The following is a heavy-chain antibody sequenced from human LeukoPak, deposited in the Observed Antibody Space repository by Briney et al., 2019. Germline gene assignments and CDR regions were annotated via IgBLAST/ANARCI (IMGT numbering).Heavy chain of an antibody. D-gene: IGHD5-12*01. J-gene: IGHJ4*02. CDR2: IRYDGSNK. Sequence: PGGSLRLSCAASGFTFSSYGMHWVRQAPGKGLEWVAFIRYDGSNKYYADSVKGRFTISRDNSKNTLYLQMNSLRAEDTAVYYCAKDAGGYENPSDYWGQGTLVTVSS. V-gene: IGHV3-30*02. CDR1: GFTFSSYG. CDR3: AKDAGGYENPSDY.